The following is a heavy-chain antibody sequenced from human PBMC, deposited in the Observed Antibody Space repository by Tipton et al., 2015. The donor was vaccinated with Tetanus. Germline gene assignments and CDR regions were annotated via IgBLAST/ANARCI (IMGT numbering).Heavy chain of an antibody. J-gene: IGHJ5*02. V-gene: IGHV4-39*01. CDR3: ARHPIRFLEWLSARFDP. Sequence: TLSLTCTVSGGSISSSSYYWGWIRQPPGKGLEWIGSIYYSGSTYYNPPLKSRVTISVDTSKNQFSLKLGSVTAADTAVYYCARHPIRFLEWLSARFDPWGQGTLVTVSS. CDR2: IYYSGST. D-gene: IGHD3-3*01. CDR1: GGSISSSSYY.